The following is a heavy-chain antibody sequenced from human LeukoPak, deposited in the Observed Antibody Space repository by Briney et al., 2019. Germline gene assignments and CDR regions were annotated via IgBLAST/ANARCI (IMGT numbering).Heavy chain of an antibody. V-gene: IGHV4-30-2*03. CDR3: ARAPLDFWSGYYLFDY. CDR1: GGSISSGGYS. Sequence: SQTLSLTCAVSGGSISSGGYSWSWIRQPPGKGLEWIGSIYYSGSTYYNPSLKSRVTISVDTSKNQFSLKLSSVTAADTAVYYCARAPLDFWSGYYLFDYWGQGTLVTVSS. D-gene: IGHD3-3*01. CDR2: IYYSGST. J-gene: IGHJ4*02.